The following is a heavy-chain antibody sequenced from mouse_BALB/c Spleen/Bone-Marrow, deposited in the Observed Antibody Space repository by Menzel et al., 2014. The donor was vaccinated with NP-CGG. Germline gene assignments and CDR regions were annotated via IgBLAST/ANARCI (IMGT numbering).Heavy chain of an antibody. CDR2: ISSGGSYT. J-gene: IGHJ3*01. CDR1: GFTFSSYA. V-gene: IGHV5-9-3*01. Sequence: EVKLVESGGGLVKPGGSLKLSCAASGFTFSSYAMSWVRQTPEKRLEWAATISSGGSYTYYPDSVKGRFTISRDNAKNTLYLQMSSLRSEDTAMYYCARQGLRQAWFAYWGQGTLVTVSA. CDR3: ARQGLRQAWFAY. D-gene: IGHD2-2*01.